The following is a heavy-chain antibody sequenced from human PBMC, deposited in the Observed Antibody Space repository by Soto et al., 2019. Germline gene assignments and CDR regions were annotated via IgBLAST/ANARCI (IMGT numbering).Heavy chain of an antibody. CDR3: AKEMKSRYDILAGPFDY. V-gene: IGHV3-9*01. Sequence: EVQVVESGGGLVQPGRSLRLACAASGFTFDDYAMHWVRQAPGKGLEWVSGISWNSGSIGYADSVKGRFTISRDNAKNSLYLQMSTLRSDDTALYYCAKEMKSRYDILAGPFDYWGQGTLVTVSS. D-gene: IGHD3-9*01. CDR1: GFTFDDYA. CDR2: ISWNSGSI. J-gene: IGHJ4*02.